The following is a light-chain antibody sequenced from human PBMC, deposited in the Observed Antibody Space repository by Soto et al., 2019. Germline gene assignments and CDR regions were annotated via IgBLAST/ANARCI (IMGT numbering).Light chain of an antibody. Sequence: VQVTQSPHTLSASVGDRVTITCRTSQPISDYLNWYQQKPGKAPKLLIYGTSTLESGVPSRFSGSGSETDFSLTISSLQPEDFATYYCQQSYTFPWTFGQGTKVDIK. CDR2: GTS. CDR1: QPISDY. V-gene: IGKV1-39*01. J-gene: IGKJ1*01. CDR3: QQSYTFPWT.